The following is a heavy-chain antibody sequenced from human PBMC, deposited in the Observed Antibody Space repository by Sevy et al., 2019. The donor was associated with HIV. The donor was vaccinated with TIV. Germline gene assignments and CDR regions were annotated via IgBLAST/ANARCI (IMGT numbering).Heavy chain of an antibody. Sequence: ASVKVSCKASGYTFTDYYIHWVRQAPGQGLEWMGWINANGGGTHIAQKFQGRVTMTRDLSISTAYMDLRRLTSDDTAVYYCARKGEALSPSYGMDVWGLGTTVTVSS. CDR3: ARKGEALSPSYGMDV. J-gene: IGHJ6*02. CDR2: INANGGGT. CDR1: GYTFTDYY. V-gene: IGHV1-2*02. D-gene: IGHD3-16*01.